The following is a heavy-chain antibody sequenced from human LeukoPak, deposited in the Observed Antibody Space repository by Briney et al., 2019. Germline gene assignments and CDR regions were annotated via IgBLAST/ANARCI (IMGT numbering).Heavy chain of an antibody. V-gene: IGHV4-59*08. CDR1: GGSISSYY. Sequence: SETLSLTCTVSGGSISSYYWSRIRQPPGKGLEWIGYIYYSGSTNYNPSLKSRVTISVDTSKNQFSLKLSSVTAADTAVYYCARHKMGPYYYDSSGYGSFGLWGQGTLVTVSS. D-gene: IGHD3-22*01. CDR2: IYYSGST. CDR3: ARHKMGPYYYDSSGYGSFGL. J-gene: IGHJ4*02.